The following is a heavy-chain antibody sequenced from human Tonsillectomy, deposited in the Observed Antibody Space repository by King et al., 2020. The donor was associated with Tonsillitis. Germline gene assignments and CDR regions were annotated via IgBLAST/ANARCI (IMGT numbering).Heavy chain of an antibody. CDR2: ISYSGST. J-gene: IGHJ4*02. V-gene: IGHV4-59*01. CDR1: GGSISSYY. CDR3: ARRVGSSFIPYYYDC. Sequence: QLQESGPGLVKPSETLSLTYTVSGGSISSYYWSWIRQPPGKGLEWVGYISYSGSTNYNPSLKSRVTISVDTSKNQFSLKLSSVTAADTAVYYCARRVGSSFIPYYYDCWGQGTLVTVSS. D-gene: IGHD6-6*01.